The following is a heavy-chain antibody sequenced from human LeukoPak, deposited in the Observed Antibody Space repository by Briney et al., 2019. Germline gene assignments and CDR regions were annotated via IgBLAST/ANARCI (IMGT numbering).Heavy chain of an antibody. Sequence: GGSLRLSCAASGFTFSSYAMSWVRQAPGKGLEWVSAISGSGGSTYYADSVKGRFTISGDNSKNTLYLQMNSLRAEDTAVYYCAKAPYGLNWFDPWGQGTLVTVSS. J-gene: IGHJ5*02. CDR2: ISGSGGST. V-gene: IGHV3-23*01. D-gene: IGHD3/OR15-3a*01. CDR3: AKAPYGLNWFDP. CDR1: GFTFSSYA.